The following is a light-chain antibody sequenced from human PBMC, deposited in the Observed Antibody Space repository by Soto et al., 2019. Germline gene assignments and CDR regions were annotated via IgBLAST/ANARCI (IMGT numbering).Light chain of an antibody. J-gene: IGKJ1*01. Sequence: DIVMTQSPLSLPVTPGEPASISCRSSQSLLFSNVYNYLDWYLQKPGQSPHLLIYLGSDRASGVPDRFSGSGSGTDFTLKISRVEAEDVGVYYCMQSLQTPWTFGQGTKVEIK. CDR2: LGS. V-gene: IGKV2-28*01. CDR1: QSLLFSNVYNY. CDR3: MQSLQTPWT.